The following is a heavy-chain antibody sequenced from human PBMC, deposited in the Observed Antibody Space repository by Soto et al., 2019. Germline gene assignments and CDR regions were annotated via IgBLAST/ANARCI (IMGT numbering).Heavy chain of an antibody. V-gene: IGHV3-15*01. J-gene: IGHJ4*02. CDR1: GFTFSNSW. CDR2: IKSKTDGGTT. CDR3: TTDRHDYGDYDVTGFDD. D-gene: IGHD4-17*01. Sequence: GGSLRLSCAASGFTFSNSWMSWVRQAPGKGLEWVGRIKSKTDGGTTDYAAPVKGRFTISRDDSKNTLYLQMNSLKTEDTAVYYCTTDRHDYGDYDVTGFDDWGQGTLVTSPQ.